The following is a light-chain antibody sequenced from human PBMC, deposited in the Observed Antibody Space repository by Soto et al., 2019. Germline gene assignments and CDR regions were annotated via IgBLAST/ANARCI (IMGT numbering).Light chain of an antibody. CDR3: CSYAGSYTYV. Sequence: QSALTQPRSVSGSPGQSVTISCTGTSSDVGGYNYVSWYQQHPGKAPKLMIYDVSKRPSGVPDRFSGSKSGNTASLTISGLQAEDEADYYCCSYAGSYTYVFGPGTKLTAL. V-gene: IGLV2-11*01. CDR2: DVS. J-gene: IGLJ1*01. CDR1: SSDVGGYNY.